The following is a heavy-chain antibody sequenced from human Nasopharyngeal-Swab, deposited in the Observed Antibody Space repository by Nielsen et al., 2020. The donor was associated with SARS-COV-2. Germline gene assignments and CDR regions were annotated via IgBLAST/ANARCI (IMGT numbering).Heavy chain of an antibody. D-gene: IGHD2-2*01. Sequence: WVRQAPGQGLEWMGIINPSGGSTSYAQKFQGRVTITRDTSASTAYMELSSLRSEDTAVYYCARGCSGTSCPQGVGWFDPWGQGTLVTVSS. CDR2: INPSGGST. CDR3: ARGCSGTSCPQGVGWFDP. J-gene: IGHJ5*02. V-gene: IGHV1-46*01.